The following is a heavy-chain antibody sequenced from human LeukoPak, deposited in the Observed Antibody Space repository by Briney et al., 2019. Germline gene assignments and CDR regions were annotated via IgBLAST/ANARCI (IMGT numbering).Heavy chain of an antibody. D-gene: IGHD4-17*01. CDR2: IYYSGTT. CDR3: ATDYGDNWYFDL. CDR1: GGSISSSSYY. V-gene: IGHV4-39*07. Sequence: PSETLSLTCTVSGGSISSSSYYWGWIRQPPGTGLEWIGSIYYSGTTYYNPSLKSRVTISVDTSKNQFSLKLSSVTAADTAVYYCATDYGDNWYFDLWGRGTLVTVSS. J-gene: IGHJ2*01.